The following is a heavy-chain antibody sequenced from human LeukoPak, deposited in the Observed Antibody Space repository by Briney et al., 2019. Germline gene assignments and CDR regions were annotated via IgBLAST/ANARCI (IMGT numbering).Heavy chain of an antibody. CDR1: GDSISSYY. D-gene: IGHD3-10*01. V-gene: IGHV4-4*09. CDR2: IYTSGST. CDR3: ARGPMVRGSGWFDP. Sequence: PSETLSLTCTVSGDSISSYYSSWIRQPPGKGLEWIGYIYTSGSTNYNPSLKSRVTISVDTSKNQFSLKLSSVTAADTAVYYCARGPMVRGSGWFDPSGEGTLVTVSS. J-gene: IGHJ5*02.